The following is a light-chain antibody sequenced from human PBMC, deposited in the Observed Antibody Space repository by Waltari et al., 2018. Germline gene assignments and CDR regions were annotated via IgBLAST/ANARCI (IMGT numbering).Light chain of an antibody. CDR2: GAS. Sequence: EIVLTQSPGTLSLSPGERATISCRASQSVSSSYLAWYQQTPGQAPRLLIYGASSRATGIPDRFSGSGSGTDFTLTIRRLDPEDFAVYYCQQYGSSPRYTFGQWTKLEIK. CDR3: QQYGSSPRYT. J-gene: IGKJ2*01. CDR1: QSVSSSY. V-gene: IGKV3-20*01.